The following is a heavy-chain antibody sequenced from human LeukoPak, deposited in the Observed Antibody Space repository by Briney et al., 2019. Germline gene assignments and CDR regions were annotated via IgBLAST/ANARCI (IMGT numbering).Heavy chain of an antibody. V-gene: IGHV3-23*01. CDR1: GFTFSDYA. CDR3: AKSILTGYVRMPFDY. Sequence: GGSLTLSCAASGFTFSDYAMSWVRQAPGKGLEWISGISGSGGTTYYADSVKCRFTVTRDNSKNTLFMQMNSLRAEDTAVYYCAKSILTGYVRMPFDYWGQGTLVTVSS. J-gene: IGHJ4*02. CDR2: ISGSGGTT. D-gene: IGHD3-9*01.